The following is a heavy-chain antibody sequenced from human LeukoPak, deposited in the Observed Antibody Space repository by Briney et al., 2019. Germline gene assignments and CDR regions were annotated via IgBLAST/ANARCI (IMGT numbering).Heavy chain of an antibody. V-gene: IGHV3-30-3*01. CDR3: ARALESDSSGYYRNYYYYYGMDV. D-gene: IGHD3-22*01. CDR2: ISYDGSIK. J-gene: IGHJ6*02. Sequence: GGSLRLSCAASGFTFSSYAMHWVRQAPGKGLEWVAVISYDGSIKYYADSVKGRFTISGDNSKNTLYLQMNSLRAEDTAVYYCARALESDSSGYYRNYYYYYGMDVWGQGTTVTVSS. CDR1: GFTFSSYA.